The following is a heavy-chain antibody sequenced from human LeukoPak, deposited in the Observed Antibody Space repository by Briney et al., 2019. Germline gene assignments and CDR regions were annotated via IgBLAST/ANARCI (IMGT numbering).Heavy chain of an antibody. D-gene: IGHD5-18*01. J-gene: IGHJ4*02. CDR3: ARRSVETVMARPFDY. Sequence: PSETLSLTCSVSGGSVRDSSYYWGWLRQPPGKGLEWIGDIYFTGSTYYHPSVQSRVTMSLDTSKNQVSLKLRSVTAADTAVYYCARRSVETVMARPFDYWGQGTLVIVSS. V-gene: IGHV4-39*07. CDR1: GGSVRDSSYY. CDR2: IYFTGST.